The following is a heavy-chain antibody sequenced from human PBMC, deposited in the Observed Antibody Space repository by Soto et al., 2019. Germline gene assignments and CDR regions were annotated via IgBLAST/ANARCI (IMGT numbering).Heavy chain of an antibody. J-gene: IGHJ4*02. D-gene: IGHD3-3*01. CDR1: GFTVSSNY. Sequence: EVQLVESGGGLVQPGGSLRLSCAASGFTVSSNYMSWVRQAPGKGLEWVSVIYSGGSTYYADSVKGRFTISRDNSKNTLYLQMNSLRAEDTAVYYCARAPDDFWSGPLDYWGQGPLDTVSS. CDR2: IYSGGST. V-gene: IGHV3-66*01. CDR3: ARAPDDFWSGPLDY.